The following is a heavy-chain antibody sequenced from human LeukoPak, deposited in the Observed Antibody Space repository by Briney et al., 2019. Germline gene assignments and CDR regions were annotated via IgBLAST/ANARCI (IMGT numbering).Heavy chain of an antibody. CDR3: AKVPAGNKVEY. CDR2: ISISGGST. Sequence: GGSLRLSCAASGVTFTNYAMTWVRQAPGKGLEWVSGISISGGSTDYADSVKGRFTISRDNSKNTLYLQMNSLRAEDTAVYYCAKVPAGNKVEYWGQGTLVTVSS. CDR1: GVTFTNYA. D-gene: IGHD6-19*01. V-gene: IGHV3-23*01. J-gene: IGHJ4*02.